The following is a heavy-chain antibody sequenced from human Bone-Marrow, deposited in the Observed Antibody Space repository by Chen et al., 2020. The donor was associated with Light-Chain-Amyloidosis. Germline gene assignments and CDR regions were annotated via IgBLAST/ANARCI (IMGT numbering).Heavy chain of an antibody. Sequence: QVQLVQSGAEVKKPGASVKVSCKASGYTFTGYYMHWVRQAPGPGLEWMGWINPNSGGTNYAQKFQGRVTMTRDTSISTAYMELSRLRSDDTAVYYCARDPPRYYYDSSGYYPAPYYYGMDVWGQGTTVTVS. J-gene: IGHJ6*02. CDR1: GYTFTGYY. V-gene: IGHV1-2*02. CDR2: INPNSGGT. D-gene: IGHD3-22*01. CDR3: ARDPPRYYYDSSGYYPAPYYYGMDV.